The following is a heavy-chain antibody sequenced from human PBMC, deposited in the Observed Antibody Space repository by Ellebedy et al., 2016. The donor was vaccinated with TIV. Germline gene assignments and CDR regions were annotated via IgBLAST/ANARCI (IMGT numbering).Heavy chain of an antibody. CDR2: INHSGST. CDR1: GGSFSGYH. Sequence: MPSETLSLTCAVYGGSFSGYHWSWIRQPPGKGLEWIGEINHSGSTNYNPSLKSRVTTSIDTSKNQFSLRLSSVTAADTAVYYCARDLRQLAYNWFDPWGQGILVTVSS. J-gene: IGHJ5*02. V-gene: IGHV4-34*01. D-gene: IGHD6-19*01. CDR3: ARDLRQLAYNWFDP.